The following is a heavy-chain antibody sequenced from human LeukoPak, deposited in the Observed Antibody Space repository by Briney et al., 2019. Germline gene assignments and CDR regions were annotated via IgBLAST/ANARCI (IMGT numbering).Heavy chain of an antibody. J-gene: IGHJ2*01. V-gene: IGHV1-69*05. Sequence: SVKVSCKASGGTFSSYAISWVRQAPGQGLEWMGGIIPIFGTANYARKLQGRVTITTDESTSTAYMELSSLRSEDTAVYYCARTYYYDSSGYYSHWYFDLWGRGTLVTVSS. D-gene: IGHD3-22*01. CDR3: ARTYYYDSSGYYSHWYFDL. CDR2: IIPIFGTA. CDR1: GGTFSSYA.